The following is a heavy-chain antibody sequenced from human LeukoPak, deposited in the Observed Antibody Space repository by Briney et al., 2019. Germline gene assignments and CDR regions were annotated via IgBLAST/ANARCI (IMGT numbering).Heavy chain of an antibody. CDR3: ARQAVTTGWYFDY. CDR1: GGTFTSYY. CDR2: FNPSDGRA. V-gene: IGHV1-46*01. Sequence: ASVKVSCKASGGTFTSYYLHWVRQAPGQGLEWMGIFNPSDGRATYTQKFQGRVTMTRDTSTSTVYMDLSSLRSDDTAVYYCARQAVTTGWYFDYWGQGTLVAVSS. J-gene: IGHJ4*02. D-gene: IGHD4-17*01.